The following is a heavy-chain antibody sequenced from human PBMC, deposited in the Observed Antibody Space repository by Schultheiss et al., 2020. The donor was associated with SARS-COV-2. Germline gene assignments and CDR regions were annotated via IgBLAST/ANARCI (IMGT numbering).Heavy chain of an antibody. CDR3: AKDKLYCSSTSCYRRKIGGGYYMDV. J-gene: IGHJ6*03. CDR1: GFTFSDYY. Sequence: GGSLRLSCAASGFTFSDYYMSWIRQAPGKGLEWVSYISSRGSTIYYADSVKGRFTISRDNSKNTLYLQMNSLRAEDTAVYYCAKDKLYCSSTSCYRRKIGGGYYMDVWGKGTTVTVSS. CDR2: ISSRGSTI. D-gene: IGHD2-2*01. V-gene: IGHV3-11*01.